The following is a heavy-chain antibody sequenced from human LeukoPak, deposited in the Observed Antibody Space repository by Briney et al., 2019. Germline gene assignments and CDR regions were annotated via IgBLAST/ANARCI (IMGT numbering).Heavy chain of an antibody. Sequence: PGGSLRLSCAASGFTFSSYSMNWVRQAPGKGLEWVSYISSSSSTIYYADSVKGRFTISRDNAKNSLYLQMNSLRAEDTAVYYCARAGGGIDYWGQGTLVTVSS. V-gene: IGHV3-48*01. CDR3: ARAGGGIDY. CDR1: GFTFSSYS. J-gene: IGHJ4*02. CDR2: ISSSSSTI. D-gene: IGHD3-16*01.